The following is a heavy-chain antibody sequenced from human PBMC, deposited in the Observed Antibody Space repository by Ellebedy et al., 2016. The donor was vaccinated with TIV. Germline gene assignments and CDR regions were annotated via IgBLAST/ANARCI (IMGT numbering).Heavy chain of an antibody. CDR2: VYYSGKT. CDR3: ARKSLSNWSFDL. Sequence: MPSETLSLTCTVSGASINSYCNWIRQPPARGLEYIGYVYYSGKTNYSPSLKDRVTISLDPSKSQFSLNLNSVTAADTAVYYCARKSLSNWSFDLWGRGTLVTVSS. V-gene: IGHV4-59*01. J-gene: IGHJ2*01. CDR1: GASINSY.